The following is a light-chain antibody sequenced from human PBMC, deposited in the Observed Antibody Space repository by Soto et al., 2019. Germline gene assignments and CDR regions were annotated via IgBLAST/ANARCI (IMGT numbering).Light chain of an antibody. V-gene: IGKV3-15*01. Sequence: EIVMTQSPATLSVSPGERATLSCRASQSVRSNLAWYQQKPGQAPRLLIYGASTRATGVPARFSGSGSGTEFTLTISSLQSEDFAVYYCQHCYNWPPWTFGQGTKVEIK. CDR3: QHCYNWPPWT. CDR2: GAS. CDR1: QSVRSN. J-gene: IGKJ1*01.